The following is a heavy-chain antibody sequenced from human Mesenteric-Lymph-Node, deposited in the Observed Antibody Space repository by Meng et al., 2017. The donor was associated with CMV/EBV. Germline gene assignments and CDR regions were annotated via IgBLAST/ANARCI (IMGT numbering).Heavy chain of an antibody. CDR2: INPSSGGT. V-gene: IGHV1-2*02. CDR3: ARGKRGPSNTAGIIWSGYLGGFYFDY. J-gene: IGHJ4*02. D-gene: IGHD3-3*01. Sequence: HWVRQAPGQGLEWMGWINPSSGGTNYAQKFQGRVTMTRDTSISTAYMELSRLRSDDTAVYYCARGKRGPSNTAGIIWSGYLGGFYFDYWGQGTLVTVSS.